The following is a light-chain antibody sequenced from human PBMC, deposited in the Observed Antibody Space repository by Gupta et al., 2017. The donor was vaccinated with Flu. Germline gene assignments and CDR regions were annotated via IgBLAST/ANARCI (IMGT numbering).Light chain of an antibody. J-gene: IGKJ5*01. Sequence: EVVMTQSPATLSVSPGARATLSCRASQSVSNNLAWYQQKPGQAPRLVIYSASSRATGIPARFSGSGSGTEFTLTISSLQSEDFAVYYCQQYHDGPPITFGQGTRVEIK. CDR1: QSVSNN. CDR3: QQYHDGPPIT. CDR2: SAS. V-gene: IGKV3-15*01.